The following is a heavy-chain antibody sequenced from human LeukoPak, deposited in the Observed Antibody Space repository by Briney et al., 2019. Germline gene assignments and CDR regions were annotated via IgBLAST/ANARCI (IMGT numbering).Heavy chain of an antibody. V-gene: IGHV5-51*01. CDR3: ARRRDLYSGSYYPFDY. CDR2: IYPGDSDA. J-gene: IGHJ4*02. CDR1: GYSFTNYW. D-gene: IGHD1-26*01. Sequence: GESLKISCKGSGYSFTNYWIGWVRQMPGKGLKWMGIIYPGDSDARYSPSFQGQVTISADKSISTAYLQWSSLKASDTAMYYCARRRDLYSGSYYPFDYWGQGTLVSVSS.